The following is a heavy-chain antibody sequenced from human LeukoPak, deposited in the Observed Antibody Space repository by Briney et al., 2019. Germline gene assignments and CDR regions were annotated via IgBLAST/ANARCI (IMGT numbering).Heavy chain of an antibody. D-gene: IGHD2-2*01. J-gene: IGHJ5*02. CDR3: ARQNIYCSRTSCYEVDWFDP. Sequence: SETLSLTCTVSGGSISSYYWSWIRQPAGKGLEWIGRIYGTGTITYNPSLQSRVTMSVDTSKNQFSLKLSSVTAADTAVYYCARQNIYCSRTSCYEVDWFDPWGQGTLVTVSS. V-gene: IGHV4-4*07. CDR2: IYGTGTI. CDR1: GGSISSYY.